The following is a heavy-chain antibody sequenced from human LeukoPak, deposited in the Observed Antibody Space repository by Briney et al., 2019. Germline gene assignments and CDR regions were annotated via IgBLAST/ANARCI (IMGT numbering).Heavy chain of an antibody. CDR2: ISYDGSTT. Sequence: SGGSLRLSCAASGFTFSRNAMHWVRQAPGKGLGWVAVISYDGSTTYYSDSVKGRFTISRDNSKNSLYLQMNSLRAEDTAVYYCARDNDYMDVWGKGTTVTISS. D-gene: IGHD2-8*01. CDR1: GFTFSRNA. CDR3: ARDNDYMDV. V-gene: IGHV3-30*04. J-gene: IGHJ6*03.